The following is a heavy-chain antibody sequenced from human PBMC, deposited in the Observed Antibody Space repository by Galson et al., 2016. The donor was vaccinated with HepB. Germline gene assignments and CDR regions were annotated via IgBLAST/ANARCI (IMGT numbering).Heavy chain of an antibody. J-gene: IGHJ4*02. CDR3: ARDSAAKLDY. Sequence: TLSLTCNVSGGPISGYYWAWIRQPPGKGLEWIGHIYSSQNTNYSPSLKTRVTISGDTSKNQFSLMLGSLTAADTAIYYCARDSAAKLDYWGQGILVTVSS. CDR1: GGPISGYY. CDR2: IYSSQNT. V-gene: IGHV4-59*01. D-gene: IGHD6-25*01.